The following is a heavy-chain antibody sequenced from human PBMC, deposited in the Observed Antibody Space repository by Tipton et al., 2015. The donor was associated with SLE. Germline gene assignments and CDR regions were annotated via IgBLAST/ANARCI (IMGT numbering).Heavy chain of an antibody. CDR2: IYNSGST. D-gene: IGHD1-1*01. V-gene: IGHV4-61*02. J-gene: IGHJ5*02. CDR1: GGSISSSNYY. CDR3: ARGQHQLGRFDP. Sequence: TLSLTCTVSGGSISSSNYYWSWIRQPAGKGLEWIGRIYNSGSTNYKPSLKSRVTMSVDTSKNQFSLKLNSVTAADTAVYYCARGQHQLGRFDPWGQGTLVTVSS.